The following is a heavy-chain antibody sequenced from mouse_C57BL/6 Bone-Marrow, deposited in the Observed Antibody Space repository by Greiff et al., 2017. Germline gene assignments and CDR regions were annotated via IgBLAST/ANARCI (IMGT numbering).Heavy chain of an antibody. CDR3: ALYYGNYVGVWFAY. CDR2: IHPSDSDT. CDR1: GYTFTSYW. D-gene: IGHD2-1*01. Sequence: VQLQQPGAELVKPGASVTVSCKASGYTFTSYWMHWVKQRPGQGLEWIGRIHPSDSDTNYNQKFKGKATLTVDKSSSTAYMQLSSLTSEDSAVYYCALYYGNYVGVWFAYWGQGTLVTVSA. J-gene: IGHJ3*01. V-gene: IGHV1-74*01.